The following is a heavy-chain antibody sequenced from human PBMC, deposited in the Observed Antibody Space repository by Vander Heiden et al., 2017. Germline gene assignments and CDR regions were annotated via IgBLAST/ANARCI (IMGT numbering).Heavy chain of an antibody. CDR3: AKRGIGYGPHFVD. V-gene: IGHV3-23*01. J-gene: IGHJ4*02. D-gene: IGHD5-12*01. CDR1: GFPFDSYA. CDR2: ISGSGDST. Sequence: EVQLLESGGGLVQRGGSLRLSCAASGFPFDSYAMVWVRQAPGKGLEWVSGISGSGDSTYYGDSVKGRFTISRDNSKNTLYLRMNSLRVEDTALYYCAKRGIGYGPHFVDWGQGALVTVSS.